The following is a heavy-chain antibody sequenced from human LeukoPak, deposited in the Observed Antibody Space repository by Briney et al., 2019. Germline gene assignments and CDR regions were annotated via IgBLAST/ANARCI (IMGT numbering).Heavy chain of an antibody. Sequence: PGGSLRLSCAASGFTFSSYWMSWVRQAPGKGLEWVANIKQDGSEKYYVDSVKGRFTISRDNAKNSLYLQMNSLRAEDTAVYYCAREERITIFGVVIIPDYYYYYYMDVWGKGTTVTVSS. CDR1: GFTFSSYW. CDR2: IKQDGSEK. D-gene: IGHD3-3*01. J-gene: IGHJ6*03. CDR3: AREERITIFGVVIIPDYYYYYYMDV. V-gene: IGHV3-7*01.